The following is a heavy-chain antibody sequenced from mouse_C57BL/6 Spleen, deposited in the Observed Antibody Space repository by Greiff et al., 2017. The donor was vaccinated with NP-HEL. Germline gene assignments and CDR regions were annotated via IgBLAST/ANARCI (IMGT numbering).Heavy chain of an antibody. D-gene: IGHD2-1*01. Sequence: QVQLQQPGAELVKPGASVKMSCKASGYTFTSYWITWVKQRPGQGLEWIGDIYPGSGSTNYNEKFKSKATLTVDTSSSTAYMQLSSLTSEESAVYYCARSRGRGNYGLDYWGQGTTLTVSS. CDR1: GYTFTSYW. J-gene: IGHJ2*01. CDR2: IYPGSGST. CDR3: ARSRGRGNYGLDY. V-gene: IGHV1-55*01.